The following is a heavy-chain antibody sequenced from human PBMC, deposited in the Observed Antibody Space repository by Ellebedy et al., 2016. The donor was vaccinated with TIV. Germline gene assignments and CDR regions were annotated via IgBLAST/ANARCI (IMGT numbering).Heavy chain of an antibody. V-gene: IGHV7-4-1*02. CDR2: INTNTGNP. J-gene: IGHJ6*03. Sequence: ASVKVSCKASGYTLTAYPMNWVRQAPGQGLEWLGWINTNTGNPTYSQGFRGQFVFSLDTSVSTAYLEISSLRAEDTAVYYCSRDSRYNWNDWDYYHMDVWGKGTTVIVSS. CDR1: GYTLTAYP. CDR3: SRDSRYNWNDWDYYHMDV. D-gene: IGHD1-1*01.